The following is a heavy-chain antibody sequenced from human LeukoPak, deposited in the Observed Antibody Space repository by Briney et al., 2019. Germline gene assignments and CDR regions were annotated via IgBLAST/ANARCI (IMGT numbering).Heavy chain of an antibody. Sequence: PSETLSLTCTVSGGSISSSSYYWGWIRQPPGKGMEWIGSIYYSGSTYYNPSLKSRVTISVDTSKNQFSLKLSSVTAADTAVYYCARGGYSGSYRYPRFDPWGQGTLVTVSS. V-gene: IGHV4-39*07. D-gene: IGHD1-26*01. CDR1: GGSISSSSYY. CDR2: IYYSGST. J-gene: IGHJ5*02. CDR3: ARGGYSGSYRYPRFDP.